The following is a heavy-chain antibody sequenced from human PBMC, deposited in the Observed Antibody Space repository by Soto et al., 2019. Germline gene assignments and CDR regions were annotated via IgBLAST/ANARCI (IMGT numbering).Heavy chain of an antibody. V-gene: IGHV1-69*01. J-gene: IGHJ4*02. CDR1: GDTFSSYA. CDR2: IIPMFGPA. Sequence: QVQLVQSGAEVKKPGSSVKVSCKASGDTFSSYAINWVRQAPGQGLEWMGGIIPMFGPANYAQMFKGRVTITAGESTSTVYMELSSLRSEDTAVYYCARVGPAHYYDSSGYYSPLDYWGQGTLVTVSS. D-gene: IGHD3-22*01. CDR3: ARVGPAHYYDSSGYYSPLDY.